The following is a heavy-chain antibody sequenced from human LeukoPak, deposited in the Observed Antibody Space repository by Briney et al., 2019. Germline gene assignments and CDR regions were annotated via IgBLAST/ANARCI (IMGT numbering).Heavy chain of an antibody. V-gene: IGHV3-53*01. CDR3: ARARYSGYDSPYYFDY. D-gene: IGHD5-12*01. CDR2: IYSGGST. Sequence: GGSLRLSCAASGFTVSSNYMSWVRQAPGEGLEWVSVIYSGGSTYYADSVKGRFTISRDNSKNTLYLQMNSLRAEDTAAYYCARARYSGYDSPYYFDYWGQGTLVTVSS. CDR1: GFTVSSNY. J-gene: IGHJ4*02.